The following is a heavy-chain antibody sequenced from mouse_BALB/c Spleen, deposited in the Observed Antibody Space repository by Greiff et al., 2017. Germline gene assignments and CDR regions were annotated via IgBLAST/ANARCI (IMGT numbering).Heavy chain of an antibody. Sequence: EVQLVETGGGLVQPKGSLKLSCAASGFTFNTNAMNWVRQAPGKGLEWVARIRSKSNNYATYYADSVKDRFTISRDDSQSMLYLQMNNLKTEDTAMYYCVRGYPSYAMDYWGQGTSVTVSS. CDR1: GFTFNTNA. V-gene: IGHV10S3*01. J-gene: IGHJ4*01. CDR2: IRSKSNNYAT. CDR3: VRGYPSYAMDY.